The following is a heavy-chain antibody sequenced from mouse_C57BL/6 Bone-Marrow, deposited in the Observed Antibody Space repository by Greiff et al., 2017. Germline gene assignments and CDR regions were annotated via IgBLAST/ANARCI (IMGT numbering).Heavy chain of an antibody. CDR2: IDPSASYT. J-gene: IGHJ1*03. Sequence: QVQLQQPGAELVKPGASVKLSCKASGYTFTSYWMQWVKQRPGQGLEWIGEIDPSASYTNYNQKFKGKATLTVDTSSSTAYMQLSSLTSEDSAVYYCARGGDGSSYDWYFDVWGTGTTVTVSS. CDR1: GYTFTSYW. D-gene: IGHD1-1*01. V-gene: IGHV1-50*01. CDR3: ARGGDGSSYDWYFDV.